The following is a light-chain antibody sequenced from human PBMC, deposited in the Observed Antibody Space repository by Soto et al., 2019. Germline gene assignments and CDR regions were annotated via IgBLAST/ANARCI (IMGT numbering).Light chain of an antibody. Sequence: EIVLTQSPGTLSLSPGERASLSCRASQSVSSNSLAWYQQKPGQAPRLLIYGASSRATDIPDRFSGSGSGSATDFTLTITGLETEDVEVYYCQQYISSPWTFGQGTKV. J-gene: IGKJ1*01. CDR2: GAS. V-gene: IGKV3-20*01. CDR3: QQYISSPWT. CDR1: QSVSSNS.